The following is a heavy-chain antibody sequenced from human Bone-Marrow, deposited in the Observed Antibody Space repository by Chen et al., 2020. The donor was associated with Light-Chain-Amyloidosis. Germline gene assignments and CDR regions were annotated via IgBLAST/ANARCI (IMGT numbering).Heavy chain of an antibody. J-gene: IGHJ3*02. Sequence: QVQLQESGPGLVQPSQTLSLTCTVSGGSISSGGYYWSWIRQHPGKGLEWIGYIYYSGSTYYNPSLKSRVTISVDTSKNQFSLKLSSVTAADTAVYYCARRPGHIVVVTEGAFDIWGQGTMVTVSS. D-gene: IGHD2-21*02. CDR3: ARRPGHIVVVTEGAFDI. CDR2: IYYSGST. CDR1: GGSISSGGYY. V-gene: IGHV4-31*03.